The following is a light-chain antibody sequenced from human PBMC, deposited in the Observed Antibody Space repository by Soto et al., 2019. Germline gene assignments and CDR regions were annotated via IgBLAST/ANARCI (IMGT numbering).Light chain of an antibody. CDR3: GSYTSSSNYV. CDR1: IHYDF. J-gene: IGLJ1*01. CDR2: EVS. Sequence: ALTQPASVSGSPGQSITISCTGYIHYDFVSWYQQHPGTAPKLVIYEVSNRPSGTSDRFSGSKSGHTASLTISGLQTEDEAVYYCGSYTSSSNYVFGTGTKVTVL. V-gene: IGLV2-14*01.